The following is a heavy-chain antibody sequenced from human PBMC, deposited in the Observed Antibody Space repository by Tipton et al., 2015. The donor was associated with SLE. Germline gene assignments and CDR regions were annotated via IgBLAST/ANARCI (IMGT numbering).Heavy chain of an antibody. J-gene: IGHJ3*02. D-gene: IGHD1-26*01. V-gene: IGHV4-59*01. CDR2: IYYTWGS. Sequence: TLSLTCSISGGSISNYYWNWLRQPPGKGLEWIGFIYYTWGSNYSPSLKSRVTMSVDMSKNQFSLRLTSVTAADTAVYYCARTLGAIAHTVYDAFDIWGQGKMVTVSS. CDR3: ARTLGAIAHTVYDAFDI. CDR1: GGSISNYY.